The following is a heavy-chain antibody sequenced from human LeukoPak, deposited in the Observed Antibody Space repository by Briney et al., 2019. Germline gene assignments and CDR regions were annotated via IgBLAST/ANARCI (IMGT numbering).Heavy chain of an antibody. CDR1: GFTFSSYA. V-gene: IGHV3-23*01. CDR2: ISGSGRGGAT. Sequence: GGSLRLSCAASGFTFSSYAMNWIRQAPGKGLEWVSGISGSGRGGATYHADSVKGRFTISRDNSKNTLYLQMNSLRAEDTAVYYCAKDLITFGGVIAIIDYWGQGTLVSVSS. CDR3: AKDLITFGGVIAIIDY. J-gene: IGHJ4*02. D-gene: IGHD3-16*02.